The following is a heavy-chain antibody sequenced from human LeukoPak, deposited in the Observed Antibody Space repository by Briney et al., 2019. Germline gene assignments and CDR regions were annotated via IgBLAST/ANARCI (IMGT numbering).Heavy chain of an antibody. J-gene: IGHJ4*02. CDR2: INHSGST. V-gene: IGHV4-34*01. Sequence: PSETLSLTCAVCGGSFSGYYWSWIRQPPGKGLEWIGEINHSGSTNYNPSLKSRVTISVDTSKNQFSLKLSSVTAADTAVYYCARQRNWGRFDYWGQGTLVTVSS. CDR1: GGSFSGYY. CDR3: ARQRNWGRFDY. D-gene: IGHD7-27*01.